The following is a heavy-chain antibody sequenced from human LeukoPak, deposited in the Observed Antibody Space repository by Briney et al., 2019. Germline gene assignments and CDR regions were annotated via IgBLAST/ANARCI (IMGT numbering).Heavy chain of an antibody. V-gene: IGHV4-59*12. J-gene: IGHJ6*03. CDR3: ARDRQQLYYYMDV. CDR1: GGSISSYY. CDR2: IYYSGST. Sequence: SETLSLTCTVSGGSISSYYWSWIRQPPGKGLEWIGYIYYSGSTNYNPSLKSRVTISVDTSKNQFSLKLSSVTAADTAVYYCARDRQQLYYYMDVWGKGTTVTISS. D-gene: IGHD6-13*01.